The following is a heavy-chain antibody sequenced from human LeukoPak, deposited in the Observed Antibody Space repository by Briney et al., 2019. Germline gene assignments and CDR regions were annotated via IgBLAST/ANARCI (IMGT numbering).Heavy chain of an antibody. V-gene: IGHV1-2*02. J-gene: IGHJ6*03. CDR3: AREGGDLGPYYYYYYMDV. Sequence: GASVKVSCKASGYSFTAYYMHWVRQAPGQGLEWMGWINPNSGGTNYAQKFQGRVTMTRDTSISTAYMELRSLRSDDTAVYYCAREGGDLGPYYYYYYMDVWGKGTTVTISS. CDR2: INPNSGGT. D-gene: IGHD2-21*02. CDR1: GYSFTAYY.